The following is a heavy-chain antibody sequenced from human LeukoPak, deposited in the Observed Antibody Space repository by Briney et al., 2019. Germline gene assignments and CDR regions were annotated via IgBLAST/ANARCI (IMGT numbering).Heavy chain of an antibody. Sequence: NPGGSLRLSCAASGFTFSSYSMNWVRQAPGKGLEWVSSISSSSSYIYYADSVKGRFTISRDNAKNSLYLQMNSLRAEDTAVYYCARSLRSVDWFDPWGQGTLVTVSS. CDR1: GFTFSSYS. CDR2: ISSSSSYI. V-gene: IGHV3-21*01. D-gene: IGHD2-15*01. CDR3: ARSLRSVDWFDP. J-gene: IGHJ5*02.